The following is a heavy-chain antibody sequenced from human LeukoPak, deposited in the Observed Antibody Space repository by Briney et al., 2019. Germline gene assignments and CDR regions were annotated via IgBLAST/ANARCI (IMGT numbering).Heavy chain of an antibody. V-gene: IGHV3-64*04. D-gene: IGHD3-10*01. CDR2: ITSNGGNT. CDR1: GFTFSSYT. J-gene: IGHJ6*02. CDR3: ARSVILWFGEQPAYYYYGMDV. Sequence: GGSLRLSCSASGFTFSSYTMTWVRQAPGKGLEYVAAITSNGGNTNYADSVKGRFTISRDNSKNSLYLQMNSLRAEDTAVYYCARSVILWFGEQPAYYYYGMDVWGQGTTVTVSS.